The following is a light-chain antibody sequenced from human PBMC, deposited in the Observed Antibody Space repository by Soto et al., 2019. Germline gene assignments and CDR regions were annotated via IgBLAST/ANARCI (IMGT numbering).Light chain of an antibody. V-gene: IGLV2-14*01. CDR3: SSYTSRSTGV. Sequence: QSVLTQPASVSGSPGQSITISGTGTSSDIGGYNYVPWYQQHPGKAPKLMIYDVSNRPSGVSNRFSGSKSGNAASLTISGLQAEDEADYYCSSYTSRSTGVFGTGTKVTVL. CDR1: SSDIGGYNY. CDR2: DVS. J-gene: IGLJ1*01.